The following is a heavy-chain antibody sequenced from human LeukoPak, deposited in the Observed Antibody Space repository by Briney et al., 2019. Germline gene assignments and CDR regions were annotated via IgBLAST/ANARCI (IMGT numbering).Heavy chain of an antibody. J-gene: IGHJ6*03. CDR1: GGTFSSYA. Sequence: SVRVSCKASGGTFSSYAISWVRQAPGQGLEWMGGIIPIFGTANYAQKFQGRVTITADESTSTAYMELSSLRSEDTAVYYCASAKQWPAHYYMDVWGKGTTVTISS. V-gene: IGHV1-69*01. CDR3: ASAKQWPAHYYMDV. D-gene: IGHD6-19*01. CDR2: IIPIFGTA.